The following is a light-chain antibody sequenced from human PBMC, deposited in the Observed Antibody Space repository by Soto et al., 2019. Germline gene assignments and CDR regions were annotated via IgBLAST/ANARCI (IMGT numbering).Light chain of an antibody. J-gene: IGKJ1*01. Sequence: EIVLTQSPATLSLSPGERATLSCRASQTVGYLAWYQQKPGQAPRLLIYDASRRATGIPARFSGSGSGTDFTLPVSSLAPEDFAVYYCQQRRTWPWTFGQGTKVEIK. CDR3: QQRRTWPWT. V-gene: IGKV3-11*01. CDR2: DAS. CDR1: QTVGY.